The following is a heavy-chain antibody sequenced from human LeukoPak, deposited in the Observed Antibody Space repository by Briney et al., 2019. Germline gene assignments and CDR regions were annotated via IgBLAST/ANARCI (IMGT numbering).Heavy chain of an antibody. V-gene: IGHV3-30-3*01. CDR1: GFTFSSYA. CDR2: ISYDGSNK. CDR3: ARPLDNVVNIDY. D-gene: IGHD2-2*03. J-gene: IGHJ4*02. Sequence: PGGSLRLSCAASGFTFSSYAMHWVRQAPGKGLEWVAVISYDGSNKYYADSVKGRFTISRDNSKNTLYLQMNSLRAEDTAVYYCARPLDNVVNIDYWGQGTLVTVSS.